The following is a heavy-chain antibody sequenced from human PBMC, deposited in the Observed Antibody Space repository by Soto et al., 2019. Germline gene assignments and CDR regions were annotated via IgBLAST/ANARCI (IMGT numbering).Heavy chain of an antibody. Sequence: SETLSLTCTVSGGSISSYYWSWIRQPPGKGLEWIGYIYYSGSTNYNPSLKSRVTISVDTSKNQFSLKLSSVTAADTAVYYCARVIGIPADGLFDYWGQGTRVTVSS. CDR2: IYYSGST. V-gene: IGHV4-59*01. D-gene: IGHD6-13*01. CDR1: GGSISSYY. CDR3: ARVIGIPADGLFDY. J-gene: IGHJ4*02.